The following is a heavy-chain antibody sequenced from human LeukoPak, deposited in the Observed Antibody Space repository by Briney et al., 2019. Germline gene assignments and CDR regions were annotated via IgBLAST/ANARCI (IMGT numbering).Heavy chain of an antibody. Sequence: KPSETLSLTCTVSGGSISSSSYYWSWIRQPPGKGLEWIGYIYYSGSTNYNPSLKSRVTISVDTSKNQFSLKLSSVTAADTAVYYCARALGGQGRFDYWGQGTLVTVSS. CDR2: IYYSGST. CDR3: ARALGGQGRFDY. J-gene: IGHJ4*02. V-gene: IGHV4-61*01. CDR1: GGSISSSSYY.